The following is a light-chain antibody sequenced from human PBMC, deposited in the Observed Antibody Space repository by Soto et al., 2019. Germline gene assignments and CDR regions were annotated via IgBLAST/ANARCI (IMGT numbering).Light chain of an antibody. CDR3: QQYGSSLFT. J-gene: IGKJ3*01. Sequence: EIVLTQSPGTLSLSPGERATLSCRASQSVSSSYLGWYQQKPGQAPRLLIYGASSRATGIPDRLSGSGSGTDFTLTISRLEPEDIAVYYCQQYGSSLFTFGPGTKMDIK. CDR2: GAS. V-gene: IGKV3-20*01. CDR1: QSVSSSY.